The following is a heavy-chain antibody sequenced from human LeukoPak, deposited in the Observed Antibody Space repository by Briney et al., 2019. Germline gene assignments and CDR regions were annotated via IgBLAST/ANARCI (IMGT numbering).Heavy chain of an antibody. J-gene: IGHJ4*02. CDR3: ARALYYDSSGPGY. V-gene: IGHV3-11*05. CDR2: ISSSSSYT. D-gene: IGHD3-22*01. Sequence: PGGSLRLSCAASGFTFSDYYMSWIRQAPGKGLEWVSYISSSSSYTNYADSVKGRCTISRDNAKNSLYLQMNSLRAEDTAVYYCARALYYDSSGPGYWGQGTLVTVSS. CDR1: GFTFSDYY.